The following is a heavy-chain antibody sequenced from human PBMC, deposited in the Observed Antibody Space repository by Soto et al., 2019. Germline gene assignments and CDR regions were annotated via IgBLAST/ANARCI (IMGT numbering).Heavy chain of an antibody. CDR2: INPSGGST. CDR3: ARDPSNQLLPNWFDP. Sequence: GASVKVSCKASGYTFTSYYMHWVRQAPGQGLEWMGIINPSGGSTSYAQKFQGRVTMTRDTSTSTVYMELSSLRSEDTAVYYCARDPSNQLLPNWFDPWGQGTLVTVSS. V-gene: IGHV1-46*03. CDR1: GYTFTSYY. J-gene: IGHJ5*02. D-gene: IGHD2-2*01.